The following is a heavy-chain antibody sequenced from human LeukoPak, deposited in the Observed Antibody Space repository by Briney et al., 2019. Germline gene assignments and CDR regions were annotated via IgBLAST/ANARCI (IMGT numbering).Heavy chain of an antibody. V-gene: IGHV5-51*01. CDR1: GYSFTSYW. D-gene: IGHD3-9*01. J-gene: IGHJ4*02. Sequence: GESLQISCKGSGYSFTSYWIGWVRQMPGKGLEWMGVIYPGDSDTRYSPSFQGQVTISADKSISTAYLQWSSLKASDTAMYYCARHRGDILTGYSIDYWGQGTLVIVSS. CDR2: IYPGDSDT. CDR3: ARHRGDILTGYSIDY.